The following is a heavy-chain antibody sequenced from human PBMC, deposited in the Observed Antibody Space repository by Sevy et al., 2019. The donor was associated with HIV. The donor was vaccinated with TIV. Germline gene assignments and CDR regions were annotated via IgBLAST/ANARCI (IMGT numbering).Heavy chain of an antibody. V-gene: IGHV3-21*01. D-gene: IGHD1-26*01. CDR1: GFTFSSYS. Sequence: GGSLRLSCAASGFTFSSYSMNWVRQAPGKGLEWVSSISSSSSYIYYADSVKGRFTISRDNAKNSLYLQMNSLTAEDTAVYYCARDREEKFDYWGQGTLVTVSS. CDR2: ISSSSSYI. CDR3: ARDREEKFDY. J-gene: IGHJ4*02.